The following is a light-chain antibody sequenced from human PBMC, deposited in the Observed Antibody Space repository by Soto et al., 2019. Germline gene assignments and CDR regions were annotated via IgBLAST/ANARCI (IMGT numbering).Light chain of an antibody. Sequence: EIVLTQSPATLSLSPGERVTLSCRASQSINYLAWYQHKPGQPPRLLIDDVSNRATGIPARFSGSGSGTDSTHTISTLEPGDFAVYYCQYRRTFGQRTRLEIK. CDR2: DVS. CDR3: QYRRT. V-gene: IGKV3-11*01. J-gene: IGKJ5*01. CDR1: QSINY.